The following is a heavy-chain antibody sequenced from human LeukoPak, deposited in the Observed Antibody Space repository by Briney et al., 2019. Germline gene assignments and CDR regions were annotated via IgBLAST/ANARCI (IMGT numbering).Heavy chain of an antibody. J-gene: IGHJ4*02. V-gene: IGHV1-18*01. D-gene: IGHD2-15*01. CDR1: GYTFTSYG. Sequence: ASVKVSCKASGYTFTSYGISWLRQAPGQGLEWMGWISAYNGNTNYAQKLQGRVTMTTDTSTSTAYMELRSLRSDDTAVYYCARVGGYCSGGSCFDYWGQGTLVTVSS. CDR2: ISAYNGNT. CDR3: ARVGGYCSGGSCFDY.